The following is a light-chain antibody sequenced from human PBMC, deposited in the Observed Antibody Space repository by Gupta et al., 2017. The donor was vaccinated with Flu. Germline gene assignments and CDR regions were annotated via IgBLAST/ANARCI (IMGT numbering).Light chain of an antibody. CDR1: SSDVGGYNF. J-gene: IGLJ3*02. CDR3: CSYAGFYTV. V-gene: IGLV2-11*01. Sequence: QSALTQPRSVSGSPGQSVNISCTGTSSDVGGYNFVSWYQQYSGKAPKLMIFDVNERPSGVPDRFSGSKSGNTASLTISGLQAEDEADYYCCSYAGFYTVFGGGTKLTVL. CDR2: DVN.